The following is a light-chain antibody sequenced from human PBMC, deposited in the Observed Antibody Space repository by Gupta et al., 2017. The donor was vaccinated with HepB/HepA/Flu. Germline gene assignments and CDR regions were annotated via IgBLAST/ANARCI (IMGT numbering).Light chain of an antibody. J-gene: IGKJ4*01. Sequence: DIQMTQSPSSLSASVGDRVTITCRASQSISIYLNWYQQKPGKAPKLLIYAVSNLQSGVPSRFSGSGSGTDFTLTISRLQPEDFATYYCQQCYTTPHTFGGGTKVEIK. CDR2: AVS. CDR1: QSISIY. CDR3: QQCYTTPHT. V-gene: IGKV1-39*01.